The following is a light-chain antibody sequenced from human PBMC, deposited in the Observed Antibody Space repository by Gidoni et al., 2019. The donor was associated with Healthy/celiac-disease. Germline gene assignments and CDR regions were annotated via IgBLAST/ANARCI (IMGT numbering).Light chain of an antibody. J-gene: IGLJ3*02. CDR1: SRDVGGYNY. CDR3: SSYTSSSTWV. CDR2: DVS. Sequence: QSALTPPASVSGSPGQSITISCTGTSRDVGGYNYVSWYQQHPGKAPKLMIYDVSNRPSGVSNRFSGSKSGNTASLTISGLQAEDEADYYCSSYTSSSTWVFGGGTKLTVL. V-gene: IGLV2-14*01.